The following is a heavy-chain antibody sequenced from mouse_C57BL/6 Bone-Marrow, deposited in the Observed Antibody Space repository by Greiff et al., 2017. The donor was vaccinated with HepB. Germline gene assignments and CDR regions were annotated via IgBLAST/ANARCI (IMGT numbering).Heavy chain of an antibody. V-gene: IGHV5-12*01. CDR3: ARQNSNYPYFDY. J-gene: IGHJ2*01. Sequence: EVMLVESGGGLVQPGGSLKLSCAASGFTFSDYYMYWVRQTPEKRLEWVAYISNGGGSTYYPDTVKGRFTISRDNAKNTLYLQMSRLKSEDTAMYYCARQNSNYPYFDYWGQGTTLTVSS. CDR1: GFTFSDYY. D-gene: IGHD2-5*01. CDR2: ISNGGGST.